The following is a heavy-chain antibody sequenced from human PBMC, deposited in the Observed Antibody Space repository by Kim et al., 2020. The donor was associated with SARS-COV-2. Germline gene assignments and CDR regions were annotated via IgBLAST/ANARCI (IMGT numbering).Heavy chain of an antibody. CDR1: GFIFSTYA. CDR2: ISSNGADP. V-gene: IGHV3-64*02. CDR3: AREGRHCSGTACYLFDY. D-gene: IGHD2-2*01. J-gene: IGHJ4*02. Sequence: GGSLRLSCAASGFIFSTYAMHWVRQAPGKGPEYVSAISSNGADPYYADSVKGRFTISRVNSKNMLYLQMGSLRAEDMAIYYCAREGRHCSGTACYLFDYWGQGTLVTVSS.